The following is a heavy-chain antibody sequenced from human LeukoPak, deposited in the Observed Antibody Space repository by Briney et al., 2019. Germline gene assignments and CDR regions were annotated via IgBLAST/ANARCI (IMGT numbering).Heavy chain of an antibody. J-gene: IGHJ4*02. CDR1: GFTFSSYA. D-gene: IGHD6-19*01. Sequence: GRSLRLSCAASGFTFSSYAMHWVRQAPGKGLEYVSAISSNGGSTYYANSVKGRFTISRDNSKNTLYLQMGSLRAEDMAVYYCARELPGIAVAGKGGYFDYWGQGTLVTVSS. V-gene: IGHV3-64*01. CDR3: ARELPGIAVAGKGGYFDY. CDR2: ISSNGGST.